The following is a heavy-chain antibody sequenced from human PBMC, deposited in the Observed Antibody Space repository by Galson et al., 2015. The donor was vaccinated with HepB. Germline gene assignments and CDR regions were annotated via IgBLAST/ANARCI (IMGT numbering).Heavy chain of an antibody. J-gene: IGHJ4*02. V-gene: IGHV4-4*02. CDR1: GGSISSSNW. CDR3: ARDRKAVRGYFDY. D-gene: IGHD3-10*01. CDR2: IYHRGST. Sequence: SETLSLTCAVSGGSISSSNWWSWVRQPPGKGLEWIGEIYHRGSTNYNPSLKSRVTISVDKSKNQFSLKLSSVTAADTAVYYCARDRKAVRGYFDYWGQGTLVTVSS.